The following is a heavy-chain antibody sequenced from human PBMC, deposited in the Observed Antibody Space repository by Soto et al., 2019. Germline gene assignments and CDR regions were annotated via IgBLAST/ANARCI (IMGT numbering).Heavy chain of an antibody. CDR2: ISAYNGNT. D-gene: IGHD3-16*02. V-gene: IGHV1-18*01. CDR1: GYTFTSYG. Sequence: TSVKVSCKASGYTFTSYGISWVRQAPGQGLEWMGWISAYNGNTNYAQKLQGRVTMTTDTSTSTAYMELRSLRSDDTAVYYCAREEEGSGSYSDYDYIWGSYPDYWGQGTLVTVSS. CDR3: AREEEGSGSYSDYDYIWGSYPDY. J-gene: IGHJ4*02.